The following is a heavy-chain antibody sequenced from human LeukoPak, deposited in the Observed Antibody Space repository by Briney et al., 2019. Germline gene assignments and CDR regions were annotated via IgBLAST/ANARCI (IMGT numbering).Heavy chain of an antibody. D-gene: IGHD1-26*01. CDR2: NNSNSGGT. Sequence: ASVKVSCKGSGYTFTVYYMHWVRHAPGQGLEWMGWNNSNSGGTNYAQKFQGSDHITRDTANSTAYMELSRQSSDHTAVFFCSRVLVGLFFDCWGQGTLVSVSS. V-gene: IGHV1-2*02. CDR3: SRVLVGLFFDC. CDR1: GYTFTVYY. J-gene: IGHJ4*02.